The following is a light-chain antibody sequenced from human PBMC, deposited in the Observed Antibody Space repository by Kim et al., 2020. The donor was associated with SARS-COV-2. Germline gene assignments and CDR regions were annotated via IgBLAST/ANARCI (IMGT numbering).Light chain of an antibody. CDR1: SSDVGNYNY. J-gene: IGLJ2*01. CDR3: CSYAGSYTVV. Sequence: QSVTISCTGTSSDVGNYNYVSWYQHHPGKAPKLMIYDVSKRPSGVPDRFSGSKSGNTASLTISGLQAEDEADYYCCSYAGSYTVVFGGGTQLTVL. V-gene: IGLV2-11*01. CDR2: DVS.